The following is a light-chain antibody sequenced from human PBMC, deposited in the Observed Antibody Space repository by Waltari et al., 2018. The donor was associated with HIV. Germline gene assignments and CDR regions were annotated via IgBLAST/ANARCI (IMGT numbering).Light chain of an antibody. J-gene: IGKJ4*01. CDR2: WAS. CDR1: QSVFYSSTNHNY. CDR3: QQYYSTPLT. Sequence: DIVMTQSPDSLAVSLGARATINCKSRQSVFYSSTNHNYLAWYQQKPGQPPKLLIYWASTRESGVPDRFSGSGSGTDFTLTISSLQAEDVAVYYCQQYYSTPLTFGGGTKVEIK. V-gene: IGKV4-1*01.